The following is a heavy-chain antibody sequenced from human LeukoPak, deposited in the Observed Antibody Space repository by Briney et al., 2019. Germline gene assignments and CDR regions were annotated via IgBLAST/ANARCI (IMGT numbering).Heavy chain of an antibody. CDR3: ASPASYYDSSGYHTGRN. CDR2: IIPILGIA. D-gene: IGHD3-22*01. CDR1: EGTFSSYA. J-gene: IGHJ4*02. V-gene: IGHV1-69*04. Sequence: ASVKVSCKASEGTFSSYAISWVRQAPGQGLEWMGRIIPILGIANYAQKFQGRVTITADKSTSTAYMELSSLRSEDTAVYYCASPASYYDSSGYHTGRNWGQGTLVTVSS.